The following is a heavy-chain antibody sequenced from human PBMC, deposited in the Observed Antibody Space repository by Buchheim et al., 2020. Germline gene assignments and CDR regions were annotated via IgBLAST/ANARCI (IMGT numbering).Heavy chain of an antibody. D-gene: IGHD6-13*01. Sequence: QVQLQQWGAGLLKPSETLSLTCAVYGGSFSGYYWSWIRQPPGKGLEWIGEINHSGSTTYNPSLKSRVTISVDTSKNQFSLKLSSVTAADTAVYYCARLNRFSSSWYPEDYWGQGTL. J-gene: IGHJ4*02. CDR3: ARLNRFSSSWYPEDY. V-gene: IGHV4-34*01. CDR1: GGSFSGYY. CDR2: INHSGST.